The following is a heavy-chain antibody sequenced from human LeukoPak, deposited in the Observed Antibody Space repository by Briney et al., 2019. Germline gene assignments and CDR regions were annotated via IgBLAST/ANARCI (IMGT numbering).Heavy chain of an antibody. CDR2: ISSSSSYK. D-gene: IGHD5-12*01. CDR1: GFNFSRNS. V-gene: IGHV3-21*01. CDR3: AREDIVATMTFDY. Sequence: PGGSLRLSCAASGFNFSRNSMNWVRQAPGKGLEWVSSISSSSSYKYYGDSVRGRFTISRDNAKNSLYLQMNSLRAEDTAVYYCAREDIVATMTFDYWGQGTLVTVSS. J-gene: IGHJ4*02.